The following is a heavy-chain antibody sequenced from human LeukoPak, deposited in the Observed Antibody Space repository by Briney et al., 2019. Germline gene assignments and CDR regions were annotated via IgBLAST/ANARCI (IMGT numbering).Heavy chain of an antibody. J-gene: IGHJ4*02. CDR3: ARDLDYYDSSSADYFDY. CDR2: ISSSSSTI. CDR1: GFTFSRYS. V-gene: IGHV3-48*04. Sequence: GGSLRLSCAASGFTFSRYSMNWVRQAPGKGLEWVSYISSSSSTIYYADSVKGRFTISRDNAKNSLYLQMNSLRAEDTAVYYCARDLDYYDSSSADYFDYWGQGTLVTVSS. D-gene: IGHD3-22*01.